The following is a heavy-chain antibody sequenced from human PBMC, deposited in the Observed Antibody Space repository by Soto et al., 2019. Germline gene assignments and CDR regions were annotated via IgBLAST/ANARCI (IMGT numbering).Heavy chain of an antibody. J-gene: IGHJ6*02. V-gene: IGHV4-34*01. CDR3: ARGSLVYYGSGSYYNQYYYGMDF. Sequence: SETLSLTCAVYGGSFSGYYWSWIRQPPGKGLEWIGEINHSGSTNYNPSLKSRVTISVDTSKNQFSLKLSSVTAADTAVYYCARGSLVYYGSGSYYNQYYYGMDFRGQGTTVTVAS. CDR2: INHSGST. D-gene: IGHD3-10*01. CDR1: GGSFSGYY.